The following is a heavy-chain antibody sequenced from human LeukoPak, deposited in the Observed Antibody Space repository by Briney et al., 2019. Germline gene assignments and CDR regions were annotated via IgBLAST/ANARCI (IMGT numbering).Heavy chain of an antibody. CDR3: ARYQYYYDSSSYPVDY. Sequence: SVKVSCKASGGTFSSYTISWVRQAPGQGLEWMGRIIPILGIANYAQKFQGRVTITADKSTSTAYMELSSLRSEDTAVYYCARYQYYYDSSSYPVDYWGQGTLVTVSS. J-gene: IGHJ4*02. D-gene: IGHD3-22*01. V-gene: IGHV1-69*02. CDR2: IIPILGIA. CDR1: GGTFSSYT.